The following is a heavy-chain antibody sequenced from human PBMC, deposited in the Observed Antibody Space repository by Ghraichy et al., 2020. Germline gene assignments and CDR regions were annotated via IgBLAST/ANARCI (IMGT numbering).Heavy chain of an antibody. J-gene: IGHJ5*02. CDR1: GFTFSDYY. CDR2: ISSSGSTI. D-gene: IGHD2-15*01. CDR3: AREGVGGSWFDP. V-gene: IGHV3-11*01. Sequence: GESLNISCAASGFTFSDYYMSWIRQAPGKGLEWVSYISSSGSTIYYADSVKGRFTISRDNAKNSLYLQMNSLRAEDTAVYYCAREGVGGSWFDPWGQGTQVTVSS.